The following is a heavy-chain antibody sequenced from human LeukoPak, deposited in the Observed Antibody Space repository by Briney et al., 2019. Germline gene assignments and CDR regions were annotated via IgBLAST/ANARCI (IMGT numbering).Heavy chain of an antibody. CDR2: ISGSGLRT. J-gene: IGHJ4*02. D-gene: IGHD6-19*01. V-gene: IGHV3-23*01. Sequence: PGGSLRLSCAASGFTFSSDALSWVRQAPGKGLEWVSLISGSGLRTDYADSVKGRFTISRDNSKNTLYLQMNSPKAEDTAVYYCAKHVRTSVWFFDFWGQGTLVTVSS. CDR3: AKHVRTSVWFFDF. CDR1: GFTFSSDA.